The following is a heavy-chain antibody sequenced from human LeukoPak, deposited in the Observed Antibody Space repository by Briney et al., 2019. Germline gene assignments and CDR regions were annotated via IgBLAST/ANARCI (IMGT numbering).Heavy chain of an antibody. V-gene: IGHV3-21*01. D-gene: IGHD6-6*01. CDR1: GFTFSSYS. CDR3: ARVQTSKTYSSSSSRWLDP. CDR2: ISSSSSYI. Sequence: GGSLRLSCAASGFTFSSYSMNWVRQAPGKGLEWVSCISSSSSYIYYADSVKGRFTISRDNAKNSLYLQMNSLRAEDTAVYYCARVQTSKTYSSSSSRWLDPWGQGTLVTVSS. J-gene: IGHJ5*02.